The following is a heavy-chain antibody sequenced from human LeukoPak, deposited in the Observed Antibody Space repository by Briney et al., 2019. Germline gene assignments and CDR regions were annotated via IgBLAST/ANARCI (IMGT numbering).Heavy chain of an antibody. J-gene: IGHJ4*02. CDR1: GFTFSSYW. CDR3: AKDITIFGEGNYFDY. V-gene: IGHV3-23*01. CDR2: ISGSGGST. D-gene: IGHD3-3*01. Sequence: PGGSLRLSCAASGFTFSSYWMSWVRQAPGKGLEWVSAISGSGGSTYYADSVKGRFTISRDNSKNTLYLQMNSLRAEDTAVYYCAKDITIFGEGNYFDYWGQGTLVTVSS.